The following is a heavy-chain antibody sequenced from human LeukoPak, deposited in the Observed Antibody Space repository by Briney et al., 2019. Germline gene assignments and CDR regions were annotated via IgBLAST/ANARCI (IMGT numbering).Heavy chain of an antibody. CDR3: ARGYSGSGRSY. D-gene: IGHD3-10*01. CDR2: IDGDGSST. J-gene: IGHJ4*02. V-gene: IGHV3-74*01. Sequence: GGSPRLSCAASGFTFNTYWMYWVRQAPGKGLVWVSRIDGDGSSTTYADSVRGRFTISRDNAKNTLYLQMNSLRAEDTAVYYCARGYSGSGRSYWGQGTLVTVSS. CDR1: GFTFNTYW.